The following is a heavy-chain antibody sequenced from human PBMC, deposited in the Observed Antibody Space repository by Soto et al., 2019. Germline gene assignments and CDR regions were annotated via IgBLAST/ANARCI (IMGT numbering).Heavy chain of an antibody. CDR2: ISSSSSYI. J-gene: IGHJ6*02. CDR3: ARGFRTYGLRFLEWSQPYGMDV. Sequence: PGGSLRLSCAASGFTFSSYSMNWVRQAPGKGLEWVSSISSSSSYIYYADSVKGRFTISRDNAKNSLYLQMNSLRAEDTAVYYCARGFRTYGLRFLEWSQPYGMDVWGQGTTVTVSS. CDR1: GFTFSSYS. D-gene: IGHD3-3*01. V-gene: IGHV3-21*01.